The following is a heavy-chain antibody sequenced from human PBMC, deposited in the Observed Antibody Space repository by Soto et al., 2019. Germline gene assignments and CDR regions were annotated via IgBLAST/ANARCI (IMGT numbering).Heavy chain of an antibody. CDR2: INDSGIT. J-gene: IGHJ6*02. CDR1: GGSFSGYY. Sequence: ASETLSLTCSVYGGSFSGYYWSWIRQPPGKGLEWIEEINDSGITNYNPSLKSRVTMSVDTSKNQLSLKLNSVTAADTAVYYCARVTRGDYLLTFSLRGMDVWGQGTTVTVSS. CDR3: ARVTRGDYLLTFSLRGMDV. V-gene: IGHV4-34*01. D-gene: IGHD4-17*01.